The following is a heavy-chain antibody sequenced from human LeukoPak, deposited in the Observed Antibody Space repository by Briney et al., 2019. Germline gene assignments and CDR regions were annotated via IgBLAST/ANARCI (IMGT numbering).Heavy chain of an antibody. CDR2: INGDGSGT. Sequence: GGSLRLSCAASGFTFSNYFMHWVRQAPGKGLVWVSRINGDGSGTNYADSLKGRCTISRDNAKNTVYLQMNSLRVEDTALYYCARGIEGDPPALDSWSQGTLVTVSA. D-gene: IGHD1-26*01. CDR3: ARGIEGDPPALDS. CDR1: GFTFSNYF. V-gene: IGHV3-74*01. J-gene: IGHJ5*01.